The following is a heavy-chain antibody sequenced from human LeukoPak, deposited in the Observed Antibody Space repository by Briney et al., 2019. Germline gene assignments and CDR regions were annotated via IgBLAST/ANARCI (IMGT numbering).Heavy chain of an antibody. CDR2: IYYSGST. J-gene: IGHJ6*02. CDR3: ARMTYYDFWSGHPDPCGMDV. D-gene: IGHD3-3*01. CDR1: GGSFSGYY. Sequence: SETLSLTCAVYGGSFSGYYWSWIRQPPGKGLEWIGYIYYSGSTNYNPSLKSRVTISVDTSKNQFSLKLSSVTAADTAVYYCARMTYYDFWSGHPDPCGMDVWGQGTTVTVSS. V-gene: IGHV4-59*01.